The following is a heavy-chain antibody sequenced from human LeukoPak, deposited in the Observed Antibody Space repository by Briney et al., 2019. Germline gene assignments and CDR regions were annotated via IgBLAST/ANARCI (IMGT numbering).Heavy chain of an antibody. CDR3: AKGLLRFLEWSGFDP. V-gene: IGHV3-30*02. J-gene: IGHJ5*02. CDR1: GFTFSSYG. CDR2: IRYDGSNK. Sequence: PGGSLRLSCAASGFTFSSYGMHWVRQAPGKGLEWVAFIRYDGSNKYYADSVKGRFTISRDNSKNTLYLQMNSLRAEDTAVYYCAKGLLRFLEWSGFDPWGQETLVTVSS. D-gene: IGHD3-3*01.